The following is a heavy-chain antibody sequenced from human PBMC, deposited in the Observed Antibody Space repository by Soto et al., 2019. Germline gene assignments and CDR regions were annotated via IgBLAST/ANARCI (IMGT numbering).Heavy chain of an antibody. Sequence: PSETLSLTCTVSGGSISSYYWSWIRQPPGKGLEWIGYIYYSGSTNYNPSLKSRVTISVDTSKNQFSLKLSSVTAADTAVYYCARGRGDFWSGYSYYYGMDVWGQGTTVTVSS. CDR2: IYYSGST. CDR3: ARGRGDFWSGYSYYYGMDV. CDR1: GGSISSYY. J-gene: IGHJ6*02. V-gene: IGHV4-59*12. D-gene: IGHD3-3*01.